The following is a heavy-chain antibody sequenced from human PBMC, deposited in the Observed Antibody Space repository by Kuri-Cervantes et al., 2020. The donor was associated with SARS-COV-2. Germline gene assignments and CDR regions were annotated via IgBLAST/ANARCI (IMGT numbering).Heavy chain of an antibody. CDR1: GFTFDDYA. V-gene: IGHV3-9*01. CDR2: ISWNSGSI. Sequence: GGSLRLSCAASGFTFDDYAMHWVRQAPGKGLEWVSGISWNSGSIGYADSVKGRFIISRDNAKNSLYLQTNSLRVEDTAVYYCAKSGRQYDVWGQGTMVTVSS. CDR3: AKSGRQYDV. J-gene: IGHJ3*01. D-gene: IGHD3-10*01.